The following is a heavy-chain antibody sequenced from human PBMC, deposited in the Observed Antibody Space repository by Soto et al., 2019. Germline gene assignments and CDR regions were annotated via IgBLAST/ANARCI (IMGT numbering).Heavy chain of an antibody. CDR3: AKLSIAVAGADY. CDR1: GFSFSTYV. J-gene: IGHJ4*02. V-gene: IGHV3-23*01. D-gene: IGHD6-19*01. CDR2: ITISGDTT. Sequence: GGSLRLSCAASGFSFSTYVMSWVRQAPGKGLELVSSITISGDTTYYADSVKGRFTISRDNSKNTLYLQMNSLRVEDTAVYYCAKLSIAVAGADYWGQGTLVTVSS.